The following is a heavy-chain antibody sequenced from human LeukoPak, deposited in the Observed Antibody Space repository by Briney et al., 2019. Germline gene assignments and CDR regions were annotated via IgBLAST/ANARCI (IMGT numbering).Heavy chain of an antibody. CDR2: IWYDGSNK. V-gene: IGHV3-33*01. CDR1: GFTFRSYG. Sequence: GGSLRLSCAASGFTFRSYGMHWVHQAPGKGLEWVTIIWYDGSNKYYGDSVKGRFAISRDNSANIVYLQMNSLRVEDTAVYYCARNNGNYIMDVWGQGTTVTVSS. D-gene: IGHD1-26*01. CDR3: ARNNGNYIMDV. J-gene: IGHJ6*02.